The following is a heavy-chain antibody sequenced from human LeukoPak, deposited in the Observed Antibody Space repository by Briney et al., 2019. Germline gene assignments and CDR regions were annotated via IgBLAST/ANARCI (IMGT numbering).Heavy chain of an antibody. V-gene: IGHV3-30*18. CDR1: GFTFSSYG. J-gene: IGHJ4*02. D-gene: IGHD6-13*01. Sequence: GGSLRLSCAASGFTFSSYGMHWVGQAPGKGLEWVSVISYDGSNKYYADSVKGRFTISRDNSKNTLYLQMNSLRAEDTAVYYCAKDLGAAAYVFDYWGQGTLVTVSS. CDR3: AKDLGAAAYVFDY. CDR2: ISYDGSNK.